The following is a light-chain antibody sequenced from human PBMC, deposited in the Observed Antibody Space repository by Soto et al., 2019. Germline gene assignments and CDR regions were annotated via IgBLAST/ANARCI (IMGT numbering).Light chain of an antibody. J-gene: IGLJ1*01. CDR3: CAYVGARSYV. CDR2: EGT. V-gene: IGLV2-23*01. Sequence: QSALPQPASVSGSPGQSITISCTGTNNLVSWYQQHPGKAPKVVVYEGTKRPSGVSNRFSGSNSGGTASLTISGPQAKDEASYFCCAYVGARSYVFGPGTKVTVL. CDR1: NNL.